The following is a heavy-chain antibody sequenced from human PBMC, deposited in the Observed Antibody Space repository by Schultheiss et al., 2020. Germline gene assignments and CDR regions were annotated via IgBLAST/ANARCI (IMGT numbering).Heavy chain of an antibody. D-gene: IGHD3-3*01. CDR3: AAPNNYDFWSGYSALDY. Sequence: SVKVSCKASGFTFTSSAVQWVRQARGQRLEWIGWIVVGSGNTNYAQKFQERVTITRDMSTSTAYMELSSLRSEDTAVYYCAAPNNYDFWSGYSALDYWGQGTLVNVFS. CDR1: GFTFTSSA. CDR2: IVVGSGNT. V-gene: IGHV1-58*01. J-gene: IGHJ4*02.